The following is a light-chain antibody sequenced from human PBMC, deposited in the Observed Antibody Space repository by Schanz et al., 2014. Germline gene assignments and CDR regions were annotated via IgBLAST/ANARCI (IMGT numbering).Light chain of an antibody. Sequence: QSALTQPRSVSGSPGQSVTFSCTGTSSDVGGYNYVSWYQQHPGKAPKLMIYEVNKRPSGVPDRFTGSKSGNTASLTISGLQAEDEADYYCCSYAGGSIFVIFGGGTKLTVL. V-gene: IGLV2-11*01. J-gene: IGLJ2*01. CDR1: SSDVGGYNY. CDR2: EVN. CDR3: CSYAGGSIFVI.